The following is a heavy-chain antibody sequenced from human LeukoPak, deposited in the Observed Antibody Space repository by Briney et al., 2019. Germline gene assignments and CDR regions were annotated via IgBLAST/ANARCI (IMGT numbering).Heavy chain of an antibody. CDR3: AKDRGYGEIYYYYGMDV. J-gene: IGHJ6*02. D-gene: IGHD5-18*01. CDR1: GFTFSSYG. CDR2: IWYDGSNK. Sequence: PGRSLRLSCAASGFTFSSYGMHWVRQAPGKGLEWVAVIWYDGSNKYYADSVKGRFTISRDNSKNTLYLQMNSVRAEDTAVYYCAKDRGYGEIYYYYGMDVWGQGTTVTVSS. V-gene: IGHV3-33*06.